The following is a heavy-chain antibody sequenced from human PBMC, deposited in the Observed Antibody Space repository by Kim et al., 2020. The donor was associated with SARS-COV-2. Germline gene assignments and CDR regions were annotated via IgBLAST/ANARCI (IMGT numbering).Heavy chain of an antibody. CDR3: AREKVIMDLEGLFDY. J-gene: IGHJ4*02. CDR2: ISYDGSNK. CDR1: GFTFSSYA. D-gene: IGHD3-3*01. Sequence: GGSLRLSCAASGFTFSSYAMHWVRQAPGKGLEWVAVISYDGSNKYYADSVKGRFTISRDNSKNTLYLQMNSLRAEDTAVYYCAREKVIMDLEGLFDYWGQGTLVTVSS. V-gene: IGHV3-30*04.